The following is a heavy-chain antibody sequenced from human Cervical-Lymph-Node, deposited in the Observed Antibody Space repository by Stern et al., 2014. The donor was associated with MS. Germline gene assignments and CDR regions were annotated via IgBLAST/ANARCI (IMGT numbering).Heavy chain of an antibody. CDR3: ARDSGGNYVEDIDY. V-gene: IGHV3-33*01. CDR2: IWYDGNNK. Sequence: VQLVESGGGVVQAGRSLRLSWAASGFTFSSYGMPLVRQAPGKGLEWVGVIWYDGNNKYHADSVKGRFTISRDNSKNTLYLQMSSLRAEDTAVYYCARDSGGNYVEDIDYWGQGTLVTVSS. CDR1: GFTFSSYG. D-gene: IGHD4-23*01. J-gene: IGHJ4*02.